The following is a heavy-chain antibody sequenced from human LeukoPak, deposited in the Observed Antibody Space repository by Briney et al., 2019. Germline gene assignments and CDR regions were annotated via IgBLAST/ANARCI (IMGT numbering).Heavy chain of an antibody. CDR3: AKVRSIAAAGEFDY. V-gene: IGHV4-34*01. CDR2: INHSGST. D-gene: IGHD6-13*01. Sequence: SETLSLTCAVYGGSFSGYYWSWIRQPPGKGLEWIGEINHSGSTNYNPSLKSRVTISVDTSKNQFSLKLSSVTAADTAVYYCAKVRSIAAAGEFDYWGQGTLVTVSS. J-gene: IGHJ4*02. CDR1: GGSFSGYY.